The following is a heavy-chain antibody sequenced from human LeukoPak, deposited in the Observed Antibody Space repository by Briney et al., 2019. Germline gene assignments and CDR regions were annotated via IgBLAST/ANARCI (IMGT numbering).Heavy chain of an antibody. J-gene: IGHJ4*02. CDR2: ISDDTYNI. D-gene: IGHD3-3*01. CDR1: GFTFSSHS. V-gene: IGHV3-48*01. Sequence: GGSLRLSCAASGFTFSSHSMSWVRQAPGRGLEWVSFISDDTYNIYYADSVRGRFTVSRDNARNSLYLQMNSLRAEDTALYYCARHTRASQYYSDYWGQGTLATVSS. CDR3: ARHTRASQYYSDY.